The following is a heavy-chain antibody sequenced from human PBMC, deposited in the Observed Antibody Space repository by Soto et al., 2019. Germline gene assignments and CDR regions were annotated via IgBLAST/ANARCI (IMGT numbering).Heavy chain of an antibody. Sequence: QVQLVESGGGVVQPGRSLRLSCAASGFTFSSYGMHWVRQAPGKGLEWVAVIWYDGSNKYYADSVKGRFTIPRDNSKNTLYMQMTSLRAEDTAVYYCARWGIAAGDYWGQGTLVTVSS. CDR1: GFTFSSYG. D-gene: IGHD6-13*01. J-gene: IGHJ4*02. V-gene: IGHV3-33*01. CDR3: ARWGIAAGDY. CDR2: IWYDGSNK.